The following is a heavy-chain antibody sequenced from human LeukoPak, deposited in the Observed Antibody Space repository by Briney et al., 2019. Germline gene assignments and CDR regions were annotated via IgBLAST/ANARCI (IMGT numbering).Heavy chain of an antibody. J-gene: IGHJ6*02. Sequence: SETLSLTCAVYGGSFSGYYWSWIRQPPGKGLEWIGEINHSGSTNYNPSLKSRVTISVDTSKNQFSLKLSSVTAADTAVYYCATAQNYYGSGSYYPWDYYYGMDVWGQGTTVTVSS. CDR1: GGSFSGYY. CDR3: ATAQNYYGSGSYYPWDYYYGMDV. V-gene: IGHV4-34*01. D-gene: IGHD3-10*01. CDR2: INHSGST.